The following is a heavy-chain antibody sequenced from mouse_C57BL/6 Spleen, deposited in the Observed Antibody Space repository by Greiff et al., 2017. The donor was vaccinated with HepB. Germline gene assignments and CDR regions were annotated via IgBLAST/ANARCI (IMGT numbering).Heavy chain of an antibody. Sequence: EVKLMESGGGLVKPGGSLKLSCAASGFTFSSYTMSWVRQTPEKRLEWVATISGGGGNTYYPDSVKGRFTISRDNAKNTLYLQMSSLRSEDTALYYCARQESPYYFDYWGQGTTLTVSS. CDR3: ARQESPYYFDY. V-gene: IGHV5-9*01. J-gene: IGHJ2*01. CDR1: GFTFSSYT. CDR2: ISGGGGNT.